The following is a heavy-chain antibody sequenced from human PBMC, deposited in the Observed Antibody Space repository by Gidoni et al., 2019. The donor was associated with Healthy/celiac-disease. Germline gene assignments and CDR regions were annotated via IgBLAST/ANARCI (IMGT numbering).Heavy chain of an antibody. V-gene: IGHV1-2*02. CDR2: INPNSGGT. CDR1: GYTFTGYY. Sequence: QVQLVQSGAAVKKPGASVKVSCKASGYTFTGYYMHWVRQAPGQGLEWMGWINPNSGGTNYAQKFQGRETMTRDTSISTAYMELSRLRSDDTAVYYCARDPHPRYSSSSSWYFDLWGRGTLVTVSS. CDR3: ARDPHPRYSSSSSWYFDL. J-gene: IGHJ2*01. D-gene: IGHD6-6*01.